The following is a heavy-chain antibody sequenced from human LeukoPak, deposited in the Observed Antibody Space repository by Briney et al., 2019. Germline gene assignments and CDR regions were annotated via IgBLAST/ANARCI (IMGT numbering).Heavy chain of an antibody. Sequence: PSETLSLTCTVSGYSISSGYYWGWIRQPPGKGLEWIGIIYHSGSTYYNPSLKSRVTISVDTSKNQLSLKLSSVTAADTAVYYCARGLSRKPYYYYYYMDVWGKGTTVTVSS. CDR2: IYHSGST. J-gene: IGHJ6*03. V-gene: IGHV4-38-2*02. CDR1: GYSISSGYY. CDR3: ARGLSRKPYYYYYYMDV.